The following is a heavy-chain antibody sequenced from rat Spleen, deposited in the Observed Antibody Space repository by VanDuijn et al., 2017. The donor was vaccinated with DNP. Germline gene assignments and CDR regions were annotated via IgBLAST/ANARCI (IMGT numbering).Heavy chain of an antibody. CDR1: GFTVNNDW. V-gene: IGHV5-29*01. CDR3: ARHRTIMPYYYAMDA. D-gene: IGHD3-8*01. CDR2: ISYDGRDT. J-gene: IGHJ4*01. Sequence: EVQLVESGGGLVQPGESLILSCVASGFTVNNDWMTWIRQAPTKGLEWVATISYDGRDTYYRDSVKGRFTISRDNAQSTLYLQMDSLRSEDTATYYCARHRTIMPYYYAMDAWGQGASVTVSS.